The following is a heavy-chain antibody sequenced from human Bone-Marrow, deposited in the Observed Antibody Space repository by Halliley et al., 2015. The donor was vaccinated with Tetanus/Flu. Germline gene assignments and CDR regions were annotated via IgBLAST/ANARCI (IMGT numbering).Heavy chain of an antibody. CDR2: INQDERVK. D-gene: IGHD1-1*01. J-gene: IGHJ6*02. Sequence: SLRLSCAASGFTFSRFWMTWVRQAPGKGLEWVACINQDERVKYYVDSVKGRFTISRDNAKNSVFLQMNSLRAEDTAVYYCARDPDVGMIITPYYGMDVWGQGTTVIVSS. CDR1: GFTFSRFW. CDR3: ARDPDVGMIITPYYGMDV. V-gene: IGHV3-7*01.